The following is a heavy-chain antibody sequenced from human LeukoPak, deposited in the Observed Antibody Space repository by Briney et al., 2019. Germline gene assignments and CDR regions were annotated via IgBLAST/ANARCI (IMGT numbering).Heavy chain of an antibody. J-gene: IGHJ6*03. V-gene: IGHV4-4*07. CDR2: IYTSGST. D-gene: IGHD6-19*01. Sequence: SETLSLTCTVSGGSISSYYWSRIRQPAGKGLEWIGRIYTSGSTYYNPSLKSRVTISVDTSKNQFSLKLSSVTAADTAVYYCARVLGIAVAGTALDYYYMDVWGKGTTVTVSS. CDR3: ARVLGIAVAGTALDYYYMDV. CDR1: GGSISSYY.